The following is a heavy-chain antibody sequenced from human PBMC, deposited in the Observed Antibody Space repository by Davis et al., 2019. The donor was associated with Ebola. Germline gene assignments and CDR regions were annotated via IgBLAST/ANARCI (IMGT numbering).Heavy chain of an antibody. V-gene: IGHV1-18*04. CDR1: GYTFTSYG. J-gene: IGHJ5*02. CDR3: ARAVGFVVPAAPPEGAWFDP. CDR2: ISAYNGNT. D-gene: IGHD2-2*01. Sequence: ASVKVSCKASGYTFTSYGISWVRQAPGQGLEWMGWISAYNGNTNYAQKLQGRVTMTTDTSTSTAYMELRSLRSDDTAVYYCARAVGFVVPAAPPEGAWFDPWGQGTLVTVSS.